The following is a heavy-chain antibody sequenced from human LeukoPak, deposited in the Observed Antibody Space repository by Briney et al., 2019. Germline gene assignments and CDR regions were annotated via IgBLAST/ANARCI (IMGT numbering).Heavy chain of an antibody. CDR3: ARGRKNFWSGHAAPDYYYMDV. J-gene: IGHJ6*03. CDR2: IYYSGST. V-gene: IGHV4-59*11. CDR1: GGSISSHY. Sequence: PSETLSLTCTVSGGSISSHYWSWIRQPPGKGLEWIGHIYYSGSTNYNPSLKSRVTISVDTSKNQFSLKLSSVTAADTAVYYCARGRKNFWSGHAAPDYYYMDVWGKGTTVTVSS. D-gene: IGHD3-3*01.